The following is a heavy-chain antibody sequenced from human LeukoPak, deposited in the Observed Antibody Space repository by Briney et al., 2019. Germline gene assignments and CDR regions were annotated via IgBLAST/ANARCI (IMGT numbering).Heavy chain of an antibody. V-gene: IGHV4-59*01. D-gene: IGHD5-24*01. Sequence: PPETLSLTCTDSGGSISIYYWSWIRQPPGKGLEWIGYIYYIVSTNYNPPLKSRVTISVDTSKNQFSLKLSSVTAADTAVYYCARNVEMATISPWGGEYNWFDPWGQGTLVTVSS. CDR1: GGSISIYY. CDR2: IYYIVST. CDR3: ARNVEMATISPWGGEYNWFDP. J-gene: IGHJ5*02.